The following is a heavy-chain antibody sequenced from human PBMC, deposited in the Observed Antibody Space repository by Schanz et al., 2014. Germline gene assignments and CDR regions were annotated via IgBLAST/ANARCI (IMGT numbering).Heavy chain of an antibody. CDR1: GYTFTSYG. V-gene: IGHV1-8*01. J-gene: IGHJ6*03. CDR3: ARDHVATTDYDYFFYYLDV. D-gene: IGHD1-1*01. CDR2: MNPNSGNP. Sequence: QVQLVQSGAEVKKPGASVKVSCKASGYTFTSYGINWVRQAPGQGLEWLGWMNPNSGNPGFAQKFRGRVTMTRNTSMSTAYIELHILTSEDTAVYYCARDHVATTDYDYFFYYLDVWATGITVIVSS.